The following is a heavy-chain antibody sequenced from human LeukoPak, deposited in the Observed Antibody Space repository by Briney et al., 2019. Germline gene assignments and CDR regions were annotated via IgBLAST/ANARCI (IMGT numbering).Heavy chain of an antibody. CDR1: GYTFTSYA. CDR2: INTNTGNP. V-gene: IGHV7-4-1*02. J-gene: IGHJ6*02. CDR3: ARLEYSSSWYPAYGMDV. D-gene: IGHD6-13*01. Sequence: ASVKVSCKASGYTFTSYAMNWVRQAPGQGLEWMGWINTNTGNPTYAQGFTGRFVFSLDTSVSTAYLQISSLKTEDTAVYYCARLEYSSSWYPAYGMDVWGQGTTVTVSS.